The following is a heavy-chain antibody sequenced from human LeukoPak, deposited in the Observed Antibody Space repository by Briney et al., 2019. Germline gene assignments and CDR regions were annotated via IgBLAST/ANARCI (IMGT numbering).Heavy chain of an antibody. CDR1: GDSISNYY. Sequence: SETLSLTCTVSGDSISNYYCSWIRQPPGKGLEWIGYIYYSGSTNYNPSLKSRVTISVDTSKNQFSLKLTYVTAADTALYYCARSWDLTGYFASWGQGALVTVSS. D-gene: IGHD3-9*01. V-gene: IGHV4-59*08. J-gene: IGHJ4*02. CDR3: ARSWDLTGYFAS. CDR2: IYYSGST.